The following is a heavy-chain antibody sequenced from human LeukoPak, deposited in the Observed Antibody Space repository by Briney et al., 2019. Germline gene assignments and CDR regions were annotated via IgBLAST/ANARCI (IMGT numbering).Heavy chain of an antibody. Sequence: GGSLRLSCAASGLLFSTYSMNWVRQAPGKGLGRISYFKSRNGTISYADSVDGRVTVSRDDAKNSLYLQMNSLRGQDTPVYYCARAPVPDYYDSSGYYYYGGYYYYMDVWGKGTTVTVSS. CDR2: FKSRNGTI. D-gene: IGHD3-22*01. CDR1: GLLFSTYS. CDR3: ARAPVPDYYDSSGYYYYGGYYYYMDV. J-gene: IGHJ6*03. V-gene: IGHV3-48*01.